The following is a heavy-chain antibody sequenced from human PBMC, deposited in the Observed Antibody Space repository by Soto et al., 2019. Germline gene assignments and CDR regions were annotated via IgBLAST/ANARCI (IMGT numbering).Heavy chain of an antibody. Sequence: QPGGSLRLSCAASGFTFSSYSMNWVRQAPGKGLEWVSYISSSSSTIYYADSVKGRFTISRDNAKNSLYLQMNSLRAEDTAVYYCARDPNPDYYYYYGMDVWGQGTTVTVSS. CDR1: GFTFSSYS. V-gene: IGHV3-48*01. CDR3: ARDPNPDYYYYYGMDV. CDR2: ISSSSSTI. J-gene: IGHJ6*02.